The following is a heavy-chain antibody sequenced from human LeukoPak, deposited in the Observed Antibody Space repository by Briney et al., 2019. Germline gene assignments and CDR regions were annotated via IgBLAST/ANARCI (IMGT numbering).Heavy chain of an antibody. CDR1: GFTFSSYA. CDR2: ISGGGGST. V-gene: IGHV3-23*01. D-gene: IGHD1-7*01. Sequence: GGSLRLSCAASGFTFSSYAMTWVRQAPGKGLEWVSAISGGGGSTDYADSVKGRFTISRDNSKNTLYLQMNSLRAEDTAVYYCAKEDWNYPFDYWGQGTLVTVSS. J-gene: IGHJ4*02. CDR3: AKEDWNYPFDY.